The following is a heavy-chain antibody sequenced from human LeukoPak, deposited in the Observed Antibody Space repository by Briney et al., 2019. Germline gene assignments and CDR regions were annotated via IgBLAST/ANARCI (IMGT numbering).Heavy chain of an antibody. Sequence: SETLSLTCTVSGASIGGYYWTWIRQSPGKGLEWIGYMYYSGSTYYNPSLKSRVSISGDTSKNQFSLKLSSVTAADTAVYYCARHDRVAALYYMDVWGKGTTVTVSS. CDR3: ARHDRVAALYYMDV. J-gene: IGHJ6*03. CDR2: MYYSGST. CDR1: GASIGGYY. D-gene: IGHD6-13*01. V-gene: IGHV4-59*01.